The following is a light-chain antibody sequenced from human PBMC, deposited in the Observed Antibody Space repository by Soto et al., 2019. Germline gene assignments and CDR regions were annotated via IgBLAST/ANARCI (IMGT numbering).Light chain of an antibody. CDR3: QQYGSSPPIT. Sequence: EIVLTQSPGTLYLSPGERDTLSCRASQSVSSSYLAWYQQKPGQAPRLLIYGASSRATGIPDRFSGSGSGTDFTLTISRLEPEDFAVYYCQQYGSSPPITFGQGTRLEIK. CDR2: GAS. J-gene: IGKJ5*01. V-gene: IGKV3-20*01. CDR1: QSVSSSY.